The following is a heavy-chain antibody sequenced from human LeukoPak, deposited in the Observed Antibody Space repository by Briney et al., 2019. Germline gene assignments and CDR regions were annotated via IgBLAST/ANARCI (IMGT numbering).Heavy chain of an antibody. CDR3: TRDTGTYNWFMDV. Sequence: GGSLRLSCAASGYTFSGSGIHWVRQSSGKGLEWVGQIDKKDKGYATATAYAASVKGRFTISRDDSINTAYLQMKSLKTEDTALYYCTRDTGTYNWFMDVWDEGTVTVSS. V-gene: IGHV3-73*01. J-gene: IGHJ6*04. CDR1: GYTFSGSG. CDR2: IDKKDKGYATAT. D-gene: IGHD1-1*01.